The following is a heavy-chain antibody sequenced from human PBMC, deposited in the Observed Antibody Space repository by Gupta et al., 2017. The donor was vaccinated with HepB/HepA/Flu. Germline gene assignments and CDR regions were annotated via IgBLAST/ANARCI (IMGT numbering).Heavy chain of an antibody. V-gene: IGHV3-23*01. D-gene: IGHD3-22*01. J-gene: IGHJ6*03. CDR2: ITRSGENT. CDR1: GFTFSTYA. Sequence: EGQLLDSGGGLVQPGGSLRLSCAASGFTFSTYAMSWVRQAPGKGLEWVSSITRSGENTYYADSVKGRFTISRDNYKNTLYLQMNSLRAEDTAVYYCFIYDNYFYIDVWGKGTTVTVSS. CDR3: FIYDNYFYIDV.